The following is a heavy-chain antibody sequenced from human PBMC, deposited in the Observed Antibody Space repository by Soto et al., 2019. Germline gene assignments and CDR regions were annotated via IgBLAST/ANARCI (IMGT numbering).Heavy chain of an antibody. J-gene: IGHJ3*02. CDR2: ISSSSSYI. Sequence: GKGLEWVSSISSSSSYIYYADSVKGRFTISRDNAKNSLYLQMNSLRAEDTAVYYCARPHTVDDAFDIWGQGTMVTVPS. CDR3: ARPHTVDDAFDI. D-gene: IGHD4-4*01. V-gene: IGHV3-21*01.